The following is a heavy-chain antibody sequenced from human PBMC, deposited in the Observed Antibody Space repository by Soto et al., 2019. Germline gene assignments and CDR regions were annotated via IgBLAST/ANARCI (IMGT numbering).Heavy chain of an antibody. Sequence: AASVKVSCKASGGTFSRYSITWVRQAPGHGLEWIGRIIPIFGIASYAQKFQGRVTITADESTSTAYMELSSLRSDDTAVYYCVREDRDRETGLVPAAIDGMGVWGQGTTVTVSS. D-gene: IGHD2-2*01. CDR3: VREDRDRETGLVPAAIDGMGV. J-gene: IGHJ6*02. CDR2: IIPIFGIA. V-gene: IGHV1-69*13. CDR1: GGTFSRYS.